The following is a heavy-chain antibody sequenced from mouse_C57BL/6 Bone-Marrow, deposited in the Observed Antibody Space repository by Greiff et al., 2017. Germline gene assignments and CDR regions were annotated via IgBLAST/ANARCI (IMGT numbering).Heavy chain of an antibody. J-gene: IGHJ1*03. Sequence: VMLVESGPGLVQPSQSLSITCTVSGFSLTSYGVHWVRQSPGKGLEWLGVIWSGGSTDYNAAFISRLSIRKDNSKSQVFFKMNSLQADDTAIYYCARRGLFWYFDVWGTGTTGTVSS. D-gene: IGHD6-5*01. CDR1: GFSLTSYG. CDR3: ARRGLFWYFDV. CDR2: IWSGGST. V-gene: IGHV2-2*01.